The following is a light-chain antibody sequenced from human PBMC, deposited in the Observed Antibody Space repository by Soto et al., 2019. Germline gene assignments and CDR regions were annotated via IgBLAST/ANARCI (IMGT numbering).Light chain of an antibody. CDR2: DAS. J-gene: IGKJ2*01. Sequence: EIVLTQSPATLSLSPGERATLSCRASQSVSSYLAWYQQKPGQAPRLLIYDASNRATGIPARFSGSGSGTAFPLTISSIEPEDLAVYYCQQRSNGPPYTFGQGTKLEIK. V-gene: IGKV3-11*01. CDR3: QQRSNGPPYT. CDR1: QSVSSY.